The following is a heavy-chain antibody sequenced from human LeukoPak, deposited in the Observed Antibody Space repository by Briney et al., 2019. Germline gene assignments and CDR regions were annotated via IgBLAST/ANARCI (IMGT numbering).Heavy chain of an antibody. V-gene: IGHV1-24*01. D-gene: IGHD6-6*01. CDR1: GYTLTELS. CDR3: ATDFEYSSSLGFDY. CDR2: FDPEDGET. J-gene: IGHJ4*02. Sequence: ASVKVSCKVSGYTLTELSMHWVRQAPGKGLEWMGGFDPEDGETIYAQKFQGRVTMTEDTSTDTAYMELSSLRSEDTAVYYCATDFEYSSSLGFDYWGQGTLVTVSS.